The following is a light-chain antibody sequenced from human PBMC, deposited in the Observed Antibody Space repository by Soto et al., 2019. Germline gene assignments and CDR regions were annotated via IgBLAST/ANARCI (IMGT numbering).Light chain of an antibody. CDR2: EVT. Sequence: QSVPTQPPSSSVSPGQSVTISCTGTSSDVGGYNYVSWYQQHPGKAPKLMIYEVTKRPSGVPDRFSGSKSGNTASLTVSGLQAEDEADYYCSSYAGSNNPLYVFGTGTKATVL. V-gene: IGLV2-8*01. CDR3: SSYAGSNNPLYV. CDR1: SSDVGGYNY. J-gene: IGLJ1*01.